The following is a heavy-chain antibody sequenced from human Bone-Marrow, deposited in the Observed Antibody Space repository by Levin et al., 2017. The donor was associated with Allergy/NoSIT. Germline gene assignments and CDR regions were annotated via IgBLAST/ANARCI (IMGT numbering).Heavy chain of an antibody. CDR2: IYSGGST. J-gene: IGHJ5*02. V-gene: IGHV3-66*01. D-gene: IGHD2-15*01. Sequence: PGGSLRLSCAASGFTVGNNYMKWVRQAPGKGLEWVSLIYSGGSTYYADSVKGRFTISRDNSKNTLHLQMNSLRTEDTAVCYCARDRTCSGGTCYGSWGQGTLVTVSS. CDR1: GFTVGNNY. CDR3: ARDRTCSGGTCYGS.